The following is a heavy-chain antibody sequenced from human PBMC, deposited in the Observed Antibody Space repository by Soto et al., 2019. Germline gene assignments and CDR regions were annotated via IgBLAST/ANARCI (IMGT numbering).Heavy chain of an antibody. J-gene: IGHJ4*02. Sequence: QVRLVQSGAEVKKPGASVKVSCKASGYTFTSYGISWVRQAPGQGLEWMGWISAYNDNTNYAQKLQGRVTMTTDTSTSTAYMELRSLRSDDTAVYYCARSYYDFWSGYYIDYWGQGTLVTVSS. V-gene: IGHV1-18*01. D-gene: IGHD3-3*01. CDR2: ISAYNDNT. CDR3: ARSYYDFWSGYYIDY. CDR1: GYTFTSYG.